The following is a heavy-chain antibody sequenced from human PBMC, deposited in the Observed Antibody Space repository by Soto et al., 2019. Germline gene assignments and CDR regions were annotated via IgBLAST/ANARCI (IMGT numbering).Heavy chain of an antibody. CDR1: GFTFSSYG. Sequence: PGGSLRLSCAASGFTFSSYGMHWVRQAPGKGLEWVAVISYDGSNKYYADSVKGRFTISRDNSKNTLYLQMNSLRAEDTAVYYCAKLARWIHPGRPYYYYGMDVWGQGTTVTVSS. V-gene: IGHV3-30*18. CDR3: AKLARWIHPGRPYYYYGMDV. CDR2: ISYDGSNK. J-gene: IGHJ6*02. D-gene: IGHD5-18*01.